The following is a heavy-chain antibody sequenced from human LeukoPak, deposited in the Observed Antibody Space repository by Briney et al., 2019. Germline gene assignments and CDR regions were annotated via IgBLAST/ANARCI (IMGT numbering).Heavy chain of an antibody. Sequence: GGSLRLSGLASGLPIADFAMYWVRQAPGKGLEWVSPISGDGVSTFYADSVKGRFSISRDNSKNSLSLEMNSLRTEDTAMYYCARASGKFDYWGQGTLVAVSS. J-gene: IGHJ4*02. V-gene: IGHV3-43*02. CDR2: ISGDGVST. CDR1: GLPIADFA. CDR3: ARASGKFDY.